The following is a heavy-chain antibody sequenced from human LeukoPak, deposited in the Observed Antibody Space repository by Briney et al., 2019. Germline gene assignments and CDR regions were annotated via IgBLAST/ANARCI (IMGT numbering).Heavy chain of an antibody. V-gene: IGHV3-15*01. CDR1: GFTVSSYS. J-gene: IGHJ4*02. D-gene: IGHD4-11*01. CDR3: PTGPVTQGG. Sequence: GGSLRLSCAASGFTVSSYSMNWVRQAPGKGREWVGRIKRKSDGETTDYAAPVKGRFTISREDSKNTLYLQMNSLKTDDTAVYYCPTGPVTQGGWGQGVLVTVSS. CDR2: IKRKSDGETT.